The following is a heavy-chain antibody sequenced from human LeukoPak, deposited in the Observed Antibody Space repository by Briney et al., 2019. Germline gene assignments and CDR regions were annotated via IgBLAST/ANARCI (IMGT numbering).Heavy chain of an antibody. CDR1: GFTFDDYA. V-gene: IGHV3-43D*03. Sequence: GGSLRLSCAASGFTFDDYAMHWVRHAPGKGLEWVSLISWDGDSTYYADSVKGRFTISRDNSKNSLYLQMNSLRPEDTALYYCAKSHSSSWSELGYWGQGTLVTVSS. CDR2: ISWDGDST. J-gene: IGHJ4*02. CDR3: AKSHSSSWSELGY. D-gene: IGHD6-13*01.